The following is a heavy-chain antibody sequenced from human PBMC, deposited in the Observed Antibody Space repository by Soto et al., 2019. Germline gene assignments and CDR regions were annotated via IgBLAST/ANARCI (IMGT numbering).Heavy chain of an antibody. J-gene: IGHJ5*02. CDR1: GGTFSSYA. Sequence: SVKVSCKASGGTFSSYAISWVRQAPGQGLEWMGGIIPIFGTANYAQKFQGRVTITADESTSTAYMELSSLRSEDTVVYYCAGAPNGYSYGNNWFDPWGQGTLVTVS. V-gene: IGHV1-69*13. D-gene: IGHD5-18*01. CDR2: IIPIFGTA. CDR3: AGAPNGYSYGNNWFDP.